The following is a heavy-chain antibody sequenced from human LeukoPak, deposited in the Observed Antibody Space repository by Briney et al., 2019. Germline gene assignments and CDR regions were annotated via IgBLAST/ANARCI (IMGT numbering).Heavy chain of an antibody. Sequence: ASVKVSCKTSGFTFTGYYIHWVRQAPGQGFEWIGWINPDSGNTNYAQKFQGRVTMTRDMSTSTVYMELSSLRSEDTAVYYYARERSSGYNDAFDIWGQGTMVTVSS. CDR3: ARERSSGYNDAFDI. CDR1: GFTFTGYY. V-gene: IGHV1-2*02. J-gene: IGHJ3*02. CDR2: INPDSGNT. D-gene: IGHD3-22*01.